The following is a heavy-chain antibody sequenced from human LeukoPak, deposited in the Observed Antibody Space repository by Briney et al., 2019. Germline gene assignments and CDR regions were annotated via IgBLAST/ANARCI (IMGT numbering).Heavy chain of an antibody. CDR3: ARGGIMITFGGVIANDC. Sequence: ASVKVSCKASGYTFTSYDINWVRQATGQGLEWMGWMNPNSGNTGYAQKFQGRGTMTRNTSISTAYMELSSLRSEDTAVYYCARGGIMITFGGVIANDCWGQGTLVTVSS. CDR2: MNPNSGNT. D-gene: IGHD3-16*02. V-gene: IGHV1-8*01. CDR1: GYTFTSYD. J-gene: IGHJ4*02.